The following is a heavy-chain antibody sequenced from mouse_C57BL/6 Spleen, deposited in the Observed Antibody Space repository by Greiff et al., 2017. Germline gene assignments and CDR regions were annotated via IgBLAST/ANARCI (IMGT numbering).Heavy chain of an antibody. Sequence: QVQLQQSGPELVKPGASVKISCKASGYAFSSSWMNWVKQRPGKGLEWIGRIYPGDGDTNYNGKFKGKATLTADTSSSTAYMQLSSLTSEDSAVYFGASGYYIDFDYWGQGTTLTVAS. J-gene: IGHJ2*01. CDR2: IYPGDGDT. CDR1: GYAFSSSW. CDR3: ASGYYIDFDY. D-gene: IGHD2-3*01. V-gene: IGHV1-82*01.